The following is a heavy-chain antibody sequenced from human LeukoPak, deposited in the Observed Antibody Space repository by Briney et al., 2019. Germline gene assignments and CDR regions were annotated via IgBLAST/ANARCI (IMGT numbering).Heavy chain of an antibody. Sequence: GGSLRLSCAASGFTFSSYWMSWVRQAPGKGLEWVANIKQDGSEKYYVDSVKGRFTISRDNAKNSLYLQMNSLRAEDTAVYYCARDKIVGATNFDYWGQGALVTVSS. CDR2: IKQDGSEK. CDR1: GFTFSSYW. J-gene: IGHJ4*02. D-gene: IGHD1-26*01. V-gene: IGHV3-7*01. CDR3: ARDKIVGATNFDY.